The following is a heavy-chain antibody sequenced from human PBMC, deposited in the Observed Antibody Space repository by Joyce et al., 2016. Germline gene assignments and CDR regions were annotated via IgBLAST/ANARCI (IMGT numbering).Heavy chain of an antibody. V-gene: IGHV3-7*03. CDR1: GFTFSDHW. CDR3: ARFWSGYFDY. D-gene: IGHD3-3*01. CDR2: INQDESQR. J-gene: IGHJ4*02. Sequence: DVQVVESGGALVQPGGSLRPSCAASGFTFSDHWMSWVRQAPGKGLEWVANINQDESQRYFVDSVKGRFTISRDDAKNSVYLQMNSLRVEDTAVYYCARFWSGYFDYWGQGTLVTVSS.